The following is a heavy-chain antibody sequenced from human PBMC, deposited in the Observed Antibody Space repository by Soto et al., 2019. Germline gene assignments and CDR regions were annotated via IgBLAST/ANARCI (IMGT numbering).Heavy chain of an antibody. CDR2: IRIRVANT. CDR1: GFMFGSYA. Sequence: GSLRLACVASGFMFGSYAMSWVRQPPEKGLQWVSTIRIRVANTYYADSVKGRLTISRDTSKQTLYMQVDSLMTEHTAIYFRANRDSWSPRPMDVWGQGSTVTVSS. V-gene: IGHV3-23*01. J-gene: IGHJ6*02. D-gene: IGHD3-3*01. CDR3: ANRDSWSPRPMDV.